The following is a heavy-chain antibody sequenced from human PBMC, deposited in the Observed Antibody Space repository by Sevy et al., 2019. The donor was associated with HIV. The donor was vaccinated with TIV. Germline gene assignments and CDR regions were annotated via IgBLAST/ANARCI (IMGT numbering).Heavy chain of an antibody. V-gene: IGHV3-7*01. Sequence: GGSLRLSCAASGFTFSSYWMSWVRQAPGKGLEWVANIKQDGSEKYYVDSVKGRFTNSRDNAKGSLYLQWNSLRAEDTAIYYCARSYFGSGTSYGMDVWGQGTTVTVSS. CDR1: GFTFSSYW. D-gene: IGHD3-10*01. J-gene: IGHJ6*02. CDR3: ARSYFGSGTSYGMDV. CDR2: IKQDGSEK.